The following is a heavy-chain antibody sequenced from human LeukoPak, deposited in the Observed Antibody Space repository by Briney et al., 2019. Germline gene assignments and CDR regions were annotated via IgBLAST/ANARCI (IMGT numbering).Heavy chain of an antibody. CDR1: GYTFTSYG. J-gene: IGHJ4*02. D-gene: IGHD6-13*01. CDR3: ASSTLAAASTLRAFDY. V-gene: IGHV1-18*04. CDR2: ISAYNGNT. Sequence: ASVKVSCKASGYTFTSYGISWVRQAPGQGLEWMGWISAYNGNTNYAQKLQGRVTMTTDTSTSTAYMELRSLRSDDTAVYYCASSTLAAASTLRAFDYWGQGTLVTVSS.